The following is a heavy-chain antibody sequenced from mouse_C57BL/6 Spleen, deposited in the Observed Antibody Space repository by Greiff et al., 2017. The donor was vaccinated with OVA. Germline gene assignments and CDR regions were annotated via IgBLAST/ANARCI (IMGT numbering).Heavy chain of an antibody. CDR1: GYTFTDYS. D-gene: IGHD1-2*01. CDR2: INPNNGGT. V-gene: IGHV1-26*01. J-gene: IGHJ4*01. CDR3: ARRHYTYYAMDY. Sequence: EVQLQQSGPELVKPGASVKISCKASGYTFTDYSMNWVKQSHGKSLEWIGDINPNNGGTSYNQKFKGKATLTVDKSSSTAYMQLRSLTSEDSAVYYCARRHYTYYAMDYWGQGTSVTVSA.